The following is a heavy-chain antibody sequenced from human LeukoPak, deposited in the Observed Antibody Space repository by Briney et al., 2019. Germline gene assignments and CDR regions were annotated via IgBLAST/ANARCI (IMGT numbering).Heavy chain of an antibody. D-gene: IGHD6-19*01. J-gene: IGHJ4*02. V-gene: IGHV3-13*01. Sequence: GGSLRLSCAASGFTFIHYDMHWVRRVIGKGLEWVSAIGIRGDTHYSGSVKGRFTISRENAESSLYLQMNSLRAEDTAVYYCARGGIQVSGIDEFDYWGQGTLVTVSS. CDR3: ARGGIQVSGIDEFDY. CDR1: GFTFIHYD. CDR2: IGIRGDT.